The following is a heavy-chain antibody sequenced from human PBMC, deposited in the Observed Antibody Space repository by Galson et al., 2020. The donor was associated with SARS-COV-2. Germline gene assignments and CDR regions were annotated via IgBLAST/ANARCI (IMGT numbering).Heavy chain of an antibody. CDR2: IYYSGST. V-gene: IGHV4-59*01. D-gene: IGHD3-22*01. CDR1: GGSISSYY. J-gene: IGHJ4*02. CDR3: ARGLHYYDSSGYYFDY. Sequence: TSETLSLTCTVSGGSISSYYWSWIRQPPGKGLEWLGYIYYSGSTNYNPSLKSRVTISVDTSKNQFSLKLSSVTAADTAVYYCARGLHYYDSSGYYFDYWGQGTLVTVSS.